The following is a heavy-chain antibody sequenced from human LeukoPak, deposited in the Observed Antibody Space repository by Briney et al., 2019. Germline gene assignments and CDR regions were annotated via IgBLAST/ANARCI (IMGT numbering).Heavy chain of an antibody. D-gene: IGHD4-17*01. CDR2: IYYSGTT. J-gene: IGHJ3*02. CDR1: GVSISSSNYY. V-gene: IGHV4-39*07. CDR3: ARDRYRGDSRDAFDI. Sequence: PSETLSLTCTVSGVSISSSNYYCRWIRQPPGKGLEWIVNIYYSGTTYYNPSMQSRVNISVDTSKNQFSLNLSSVTAADTAVYYCARDRYRGDSRDAFDIWGPGTMVTVSS.